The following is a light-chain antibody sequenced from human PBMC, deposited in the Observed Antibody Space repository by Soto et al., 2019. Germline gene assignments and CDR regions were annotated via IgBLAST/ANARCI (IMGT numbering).Light chain of an antibody. V-gene: IGLV2-14*01. Sequence: QSVLTQPASVSGSPGQSITISCTGTSGYIGSCNRVSWYQQHPGKAPKLIIYEVTDRPSGVSNRFSGSKCGNTASLTISGLQAEDEAEYYCSSYTNINTSAGVFGTGTKVTVL. J-gene: IGLJ1*01. CDR3: SSYTNINTSAGV. CDR1: SGYIGSCNR. CDR2: EVT.